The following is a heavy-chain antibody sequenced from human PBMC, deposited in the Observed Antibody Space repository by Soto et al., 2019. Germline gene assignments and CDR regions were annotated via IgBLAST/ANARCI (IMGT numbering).Heavy chain of an antibody. D-gene: IGHD5-18*01. CDR2: ISWNSGSI. CDR3: AKDIRGYSYGGFDY. V-gene: IGHV3-9*01. Sequence: SLRLSCAASGFTFDDYAMHWVRQAPGKGLEWVSGISWNSGSIGYADSVKGRFTISRDNAKNSLYLQMNSLRAEDTALYYCAKDIRGYSYGGFDYWGQGTLVTVS. CDR1: GFTFDDYA. J-gene: IGHJ4*02.